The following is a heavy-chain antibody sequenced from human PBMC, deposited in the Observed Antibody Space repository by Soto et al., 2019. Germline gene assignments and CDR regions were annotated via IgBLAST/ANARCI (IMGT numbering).Heavy chain of an antibody. J-gene: IGHJ4*02. Sequence: SETLSLTCTVSGGSISSYYWSWIRQPPGKGLEWIGDIYYSGSTNYNPSLKSRVTISVDTSKNQFSLKLSSVTAADTAVYYCAIDQVGAFDYWGQGTLVTVSS. D-gene: IGHD1-26*01. V-gene: IGHV4-59*01. CDR1: GGSISSYY. CDR3: AIDQVGAFDY. CDR2: IYYSGST.